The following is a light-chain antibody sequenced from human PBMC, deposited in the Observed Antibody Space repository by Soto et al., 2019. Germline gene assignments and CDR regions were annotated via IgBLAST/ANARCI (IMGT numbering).Light chain of an antibody. Sequence: ILMTQSPATLSVSPGERATLSCRASQSVSNNLAWYQQKPGQAPRLLIYDASTRATGIPARFSGSGSGTEFTLTISGLQSEDFAVYYCQQSNNWPPWTFGQRTKVEIK. CDR3: QQSNNWPPWT. CDR2: DAS. V-gene: IGKV3-15*01. CDR1: QSVSNN. J-gene: IGKJ1*01.